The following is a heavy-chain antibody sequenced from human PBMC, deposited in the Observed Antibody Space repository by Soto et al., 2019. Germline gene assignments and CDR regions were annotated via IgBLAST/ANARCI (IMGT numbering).Heavy chain of an antibody. CDR2: IYYSGST. J-gene: IGHJ4*02. CDR3: ARDAWSGYYFDY. V-gene: IGHV4-31*03. Sequence: LSLTSTFSGCSISSGGYYWSWIRQHPGKGLEWIGYIYYSGSTYYNPSLKSRVTISVDTSKNQFSLKLSSVTAADTAVYYCARDAWSGYYFDYWGQGTLVTVSS. CDR1: GCSISSGGYY. D-gene: IGHD3-3*01.